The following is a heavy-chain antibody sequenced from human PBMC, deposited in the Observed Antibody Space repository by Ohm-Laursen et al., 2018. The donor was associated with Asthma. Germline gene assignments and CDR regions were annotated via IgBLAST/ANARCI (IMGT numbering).Heavy chain of an antibody. J-gene: IGHJ5*02. CDR2: ISYDGSNK. CDR3: ASNYYDSSGMFDP. Sequence: SLRLSCAASGFTFSSYGMHWVRQAPGKGLEWVAVISYDGSNKYYAGSVQGRSTISRDTSKNTLYLQMNSLRAEDTAVYYCASNYYDSSGMFDPWGQGTLVTVSS. CDR1: GFTFSSYG. V-gene: IGHV3-30*03. D-gene: IGHD3-22*01.